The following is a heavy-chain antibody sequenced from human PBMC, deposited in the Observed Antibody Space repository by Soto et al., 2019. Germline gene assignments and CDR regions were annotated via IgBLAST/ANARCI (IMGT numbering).Heavy chain of an antibody. CDR1: GFRFSDFA. V-gene: IGHV3-23*01. Sequence: EVQLLESGGGFVQPGGSLRLSCAASGFRFSDFAMTWVRQAPGRGLEWVSAITGTASSTYYADSVKGRFTISRDNSKNTLYLQINSLRAEDTAIYYCAKGAEGYVVSSLDSGGQGTLVTVSS. CDR2: ITGTASST. D-gene: IGHD5-12*01. CDR3: AKGAEGYVVSSLDS. J-gene: IGHJ4*02.